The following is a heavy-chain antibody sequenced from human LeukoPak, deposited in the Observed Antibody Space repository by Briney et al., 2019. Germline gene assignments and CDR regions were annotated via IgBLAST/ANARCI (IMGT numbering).Heavy chain of an antibody. CDR1: GYTFTIYY. Sequence: ASVKVSCKAAGYTFTIYYMDCGRQAPGQGLEWMGWINPKSGVTHYAQNFQGRVTMTRDTSISTAYMELSRLRSDDTAVYYCASGIVDFVYGMAAWGQGNTVTVSS. CDR3: ASGIVDFVYGMAA. J-gene: IGHJ6*01. V-gene: IGHV1-2*02. D-gene: IGHD2-2*03. CDR2: INPKSGVT.